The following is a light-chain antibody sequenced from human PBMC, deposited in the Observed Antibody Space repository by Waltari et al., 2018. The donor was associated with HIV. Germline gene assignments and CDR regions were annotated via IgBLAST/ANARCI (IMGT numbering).Light chain of an antibody. CDR1: QSIGSW. J-gene: IGKJ1*01. CDR2: EAS. Sequence: DIQMTQSPSTLSASAGDRVTITCRASQSIGSWLAWYQQKPGKAPTLLISEASTLQTGVPSRFSGSGSGTEFTLTISSLHPDDFATYYCQEYNTYSETSGQGTKVEIK. V-gene: IGKV1-5*03. CDR3: QEYNTYSET.